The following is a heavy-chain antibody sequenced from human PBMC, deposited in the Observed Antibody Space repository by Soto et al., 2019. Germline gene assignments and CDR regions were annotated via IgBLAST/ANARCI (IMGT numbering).Heavy chain of an antibody. J-gene: IGHJ6*02. D-gene: IGHD6-6*01. CDR3: ALAIEYSSIHYVIDV. Sequence: PGESLKISCKGSGYSFTSYWIGWVRQMPGKGLEWMGIIYPGDSDTRYSPSFQGQVTISADKSISTAYLQWSSLKASDTAMYYCALAIEYSSIHYVIDVWGQGSTVTGSS. V-gene: IGHV5-51*01. CDR2: IYPGDSDT. CDR1: GYSFTSYW.